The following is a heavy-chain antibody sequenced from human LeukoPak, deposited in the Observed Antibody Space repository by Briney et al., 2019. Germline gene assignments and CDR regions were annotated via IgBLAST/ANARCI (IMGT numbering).Heavy chain of an antibody. J-gene: IGHJ4*02. CDR2: IRYDGSNK. CDR1: GFTFSSYG. V-gene: IGHV3-30*02. D-gene: IGHD3-22*01. CDR3: AKAKYYYDSSGYLDY. Sequence: PGRSLRLSCAASGFTFSSYGMHWVRQAPGKGLEWVAFIRYDGSNKYYADSVKGRFTISRDNSKNTLYLQMNSLRAEDTAVYYCAKAKYYYDSSGYLDYWGQGTLVTVSS.